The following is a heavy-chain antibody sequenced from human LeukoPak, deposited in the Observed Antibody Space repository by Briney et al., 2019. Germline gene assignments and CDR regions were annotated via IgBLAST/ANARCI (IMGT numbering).Heavy chain of an antibody. J-gene: IGHJ6*03. D-gene: IGHD2-15*01. V-gene: IGHV3-33*01. CDR2: IWYDGSNK. CDR3: ARDHVDPPRPMWYYYYYMDV. CDR1: GFTFSSYG. Sequence: PGRSLRLSCAASGFTFSSYGMHWVRQAPGKGLEWVAVIWYDGSNKYYADSVKGRFTISRDNSKNSLYLQMNSLRAEDTAVYYCARDHVDPPRPMWYYYYYMDVWGKGTTVTVSS.